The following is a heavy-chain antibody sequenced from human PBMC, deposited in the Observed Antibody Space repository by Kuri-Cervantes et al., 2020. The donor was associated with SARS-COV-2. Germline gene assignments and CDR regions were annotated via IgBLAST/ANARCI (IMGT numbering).Heavy chain of an antibody. Sequence: SETLSLTCAVSGDSISDSNNWWSWVRRPPGKGLEWIGEIYHSGSTNYSPSFKSRVTMSIDTSKNHFSPKLNSVTAADTAVYYCARVRYCTATNCMPFCDYWGQGTLVTVSS. J-gene: IGHJ4*02. CDR2: IYHSGST. CDR1: GDSISDSNNW. CDR3: ARVRYCTATNCMPFCDY. D-gene: IGHD2-8*02. V-gene: IGHV4-4*02.